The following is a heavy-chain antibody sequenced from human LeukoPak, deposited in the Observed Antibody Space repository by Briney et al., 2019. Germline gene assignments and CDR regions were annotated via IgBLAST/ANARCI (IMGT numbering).Heavy chain of an antibody. CDR1: GFTFSNYW. Sequence: GGSLRLSCAASGFTFSNYWMHWVRQAPGKGLVWVSRINSDGRSTNYADSVKGRFTISRDNAKNTLYLRMNSLRAEDTAVYYCARGADSGYSSDNWGQGTLVSVSS. D-gene: IGHD3-9*01. CDR3: ARGADSGYSSDN. J-gene: IGHJ4*02. V-gene: IGHV3-74*01. CDR2: INSDGRST.